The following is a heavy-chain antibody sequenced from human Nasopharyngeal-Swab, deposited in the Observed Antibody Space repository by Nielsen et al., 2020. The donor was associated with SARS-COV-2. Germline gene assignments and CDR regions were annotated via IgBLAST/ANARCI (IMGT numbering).Heavy chain of an antibody. D-gene: IGHD6-25*01. CDR2: IYYSGST. CDR3: ASTAAAFDN. CDR1: GRSINSGGYY. J-gene: IGHJ4*02. Sequence: SETLSLTCTVSGRSINSGGYYWSWIRQHPGKGLEWIGYIYYSGSTFYNPSLESRVAMSVDTSKNQFSLNLSSVTAADAAVYYCASTAAAFDNWGQGTLVTVSS. V-gene: IGHV4-31*03.